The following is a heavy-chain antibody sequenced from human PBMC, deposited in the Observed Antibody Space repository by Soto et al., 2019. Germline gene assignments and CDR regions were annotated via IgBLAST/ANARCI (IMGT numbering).Heavy chain of an antibody. D-gene: IGHD4-17*01. V-gene: IGHV4-30-4*01. CDR3: ARYYGDYDVGWFDP. CDR1: GGSISSGDYY. Sequence: LSLTCTVSGGSISSGDYYWSWIRQPPGKGLEWIGYIYYSGSTYYNPSLKSRVTISVDTSKNQFSLKLSSVTAADTAVYYCARYYGDYDVGWFDPWGQGTLVTVSS. J-gene: IGHJ5*02. CDR2: IYYSGST.